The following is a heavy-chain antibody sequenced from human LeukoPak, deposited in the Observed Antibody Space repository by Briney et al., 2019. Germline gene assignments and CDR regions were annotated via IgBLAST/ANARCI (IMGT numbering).Heavy chain of an antibody. CDR1: GFNVNSNY. CDR3: AKDSEIAARPADFQH. Sequence: GGSLRLSCAASGFNVNSNYMNWVRQAPGKGLEWVSAIYSGGSTYYADSVKGRFTISRDNSKNTLYLQMNSLRAEDTAVYYCAKDSEIAARPADFQHWGQGTLVTVSS. CDR2: IYSGGST. J-gene: IGHJ1*01. V-gene: IGHV3-53*01. D-gene: IGHD6-6*01.